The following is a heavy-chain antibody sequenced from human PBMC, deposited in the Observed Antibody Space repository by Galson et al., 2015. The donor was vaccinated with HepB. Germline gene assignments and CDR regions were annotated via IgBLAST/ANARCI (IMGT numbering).Heavy chain of an antibody. V-gene: IGHV1-24*01. CDR1: GYTLTELS. J-gene: IGHJ6*02. D-gene: IGHD1-26*01. CDR2: FDPEDGET. CDR3: ARESGAQQVSYYYYGMDV. Sequence: SVKVSCKVSGYTLTELSMHWVRQAPGKGLEWMGGFDPEDGETIYAQKFQGRVTMTEDTSTDTAYVELSSLRSEDTAVYYCARESGAQQVSYYYYGMDVWGQGTTVTVSS.